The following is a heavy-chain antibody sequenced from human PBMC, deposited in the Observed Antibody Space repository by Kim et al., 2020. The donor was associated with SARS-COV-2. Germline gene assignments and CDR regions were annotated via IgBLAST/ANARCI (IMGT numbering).Heavy chain of an antibody. CDR3: ARLYAFTGSYTAYYFDF. V-gene: IGHV4-39*05. Sequence: SETPSLTCTVSGASISSNGYFWAWLRQPPGKGLEWIGSVSYAGRTYYNPSLERCVTTSFDTSNTQFSLQLTPVTAAATAVYHCARLYAFTGSYTAYYFDFWGQGTLVTVSS. J-gene: IGHJ4*02. CDR1: GASISSNGYF. CDR2: VSYAGRT. D-gene: IGHD3-10*01.